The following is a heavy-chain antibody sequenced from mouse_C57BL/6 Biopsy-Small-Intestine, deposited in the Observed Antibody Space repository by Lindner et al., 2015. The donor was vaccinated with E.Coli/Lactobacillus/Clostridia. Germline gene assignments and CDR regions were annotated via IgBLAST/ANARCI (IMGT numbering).Heavy chain of an antibody. J-gene: IGHJ3*01. CDR3: ARRYGTGWSWFAY. CDR2: IYPRDGST. CDR1: GYTFTSYD. Sequence: VQLQESGPELVKPGASVKLSCKASGYTFTSYDINWVKQRPGQGLEWIGWIYPRDGSTKYNEKFKGKATLTVGTSSSTAYMDLHSLTSEDSAVYFCARRYGTGWSWFAYWGQGTLVTVSA. D-gene: IGHD1-1*01. V-gene: IGHV1-85*01.